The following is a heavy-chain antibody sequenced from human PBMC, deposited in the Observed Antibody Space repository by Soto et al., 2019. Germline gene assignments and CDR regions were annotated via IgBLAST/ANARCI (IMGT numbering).Heavy chain of an antibody. CDR2: ISGSGGST. CDR1: GFTFSSYA. Sequence: GGSLRLSCAASGFTFSSYAMSWVRQAPGKGLEWVSAISGSGGSTYYADSVKGRFTISRDNSKNTLYLQMNSLRAEDTAVYYCAKMYYYDSSGSGFDYWGQGTLVTVSS. D-gene: IGHD3-22*01. CDR3: AKMYYYDSSGSGFDY. V-gene: IGHV3-23*01. J-gene: IGHJ4*02.